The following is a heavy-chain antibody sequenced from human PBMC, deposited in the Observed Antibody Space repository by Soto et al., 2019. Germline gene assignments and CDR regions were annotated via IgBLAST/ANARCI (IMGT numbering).Heavy chain of an antibody. CDR1: GYTVTSAY. V-gene: IGHV1-46*03. CDR2: INPSGGST. CDR3: ARSVTADY. Sequence: ASVKVSCRSSGYTVTSAYMNWVRQAPGQGLEWMGIINPSGGSTSYAQKFQGRVTMAGDTSTSTVYMELTSLRSDDTAVYYCARSVTADYWGQGTLVTVSS. J-gene: IGHJ4*02. D-gene: IGHD4-4*01.